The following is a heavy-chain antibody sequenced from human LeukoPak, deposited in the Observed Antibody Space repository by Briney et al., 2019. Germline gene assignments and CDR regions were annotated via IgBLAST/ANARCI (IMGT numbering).Heavy chain of an antibody. CDR3: TTAYVLRYFDWLPSSFDI. CDR1: GFTFSNAW. D-gene: IGHD3-9*01. V-gene: IGHV3-15*01. J-gene: IGHJ3*02. CDR2: IKSKTNGGTT. Sequence: KPGGALRLSCAAYGFTFSNAWLSWDRQAPGKGVEWVGSIKSKTNGGTTDYAAPVKGSFTISRDDSKNTLYLQMNSLKTEDTAVYYCTTAYVLRYFDWLPSSFDIWGQGTMVTVSS.